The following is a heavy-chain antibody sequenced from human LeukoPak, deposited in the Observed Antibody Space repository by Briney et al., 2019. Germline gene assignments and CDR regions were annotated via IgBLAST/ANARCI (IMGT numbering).Heavy chain of an antibody. V-gene: IGHV4-59*08. D-gene: IGHD1-14*01. CDR3: ARQPAGTAAFDI. Sequence: SETLSLTCAVYGGSFSGYYWSWIRQPPGKGLEWIGYIHYSGGDTNYNPSLKSRLTISVDTSKNQISLMLTSVTAADTAFYYCARQPAGTAAFDIWAQGTMVTVSS. CDR2: IHYSGGDT. J-gene: IGHJ3*02. CDR1: GGSFSGYY.